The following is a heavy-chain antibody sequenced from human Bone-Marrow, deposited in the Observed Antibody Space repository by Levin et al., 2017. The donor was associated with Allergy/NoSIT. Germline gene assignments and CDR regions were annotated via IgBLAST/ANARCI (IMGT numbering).Heavy chain of an antibody. D-gene: IGHD3-22*01. CDR3: VRDSRNYYDSSGYYRIDY. V-gene: IGHV4-39*07. J-gene: IGHJ4*02. CDR2: IYYTGNT. CDR1: GGSISSSTYY. Sequence: PSETLSLTCTVSGGSISSSTYYWGWIRQPPGKGLEWIGNIYYTGNTYYNPSLKSRLTISVDTSKNQFSLKLSSVTAADTAVYYCVRDSRNYYDSSGYYRIDYWGQGTLVTVSS.